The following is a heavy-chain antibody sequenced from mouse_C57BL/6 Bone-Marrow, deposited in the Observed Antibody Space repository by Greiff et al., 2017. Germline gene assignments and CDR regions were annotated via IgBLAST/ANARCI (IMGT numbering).Heavy chain of an antibody. Sequence: EVQLQQSGPELVKPGASVKISCKASGYTFTDYNMDWVKQSPGQSLEWIGDINPNNGGTNYNQKFKGKATLTVNKSSSTAYMELRSLTSEDTAVYFGARYSNSLYAMDFWGQGTSVTVSS. V-gene: IGHV1-18*01. CDR3: ARYSNSLYAMDF. D-gene: IGHD2-5*01. CDR1: GYTFTDYN. J-gene: IGHJ4*01. CDR2: INPNNGGT.